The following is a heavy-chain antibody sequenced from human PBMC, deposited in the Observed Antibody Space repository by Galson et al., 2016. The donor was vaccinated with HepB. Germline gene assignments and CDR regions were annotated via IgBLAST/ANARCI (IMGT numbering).Heavy chain of an antibody. CDR1: GYTFTDYY. Sequence: SVKVSCKASGYTFTDYYLHWVRQAPGQGLEWLGWINPNSGGTNYAQKFQGWVTMTRDTSTSTAYIELSKLRSDDTAVYYCAANFGDYYYGVDVWGQGTTVTVSS. D-gene: IGHD4-17*01. CDR2: INPNSGGT. V-gene: IGHV1-2*04. CDR3: AANFGDYYYGVDV. J-gene: IGHJ6*02.